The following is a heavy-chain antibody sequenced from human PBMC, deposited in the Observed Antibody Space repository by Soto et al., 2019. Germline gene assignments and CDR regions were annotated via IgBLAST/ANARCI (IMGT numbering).Heavy chain of an antibody. CDR1: GGSVSSGSYY. J-gene: IGHJ4*02. D-gene: IGHD2-21*02. V-gene: IGHV4-61*01. CDR2: VYYTGST. CDR3: ARGGVVTAFDY. Sequence: QVQLQESGPRLVKPSETLSLTCTVSGGSVSSGSYYWSWIRQPPGKGLEWIGYVYYTGSTNSNPSRESRVTILVDTSRNQFSLVLSSVTAADTAVYYCARGGVVTAFDYWGQGTLVTVSS.